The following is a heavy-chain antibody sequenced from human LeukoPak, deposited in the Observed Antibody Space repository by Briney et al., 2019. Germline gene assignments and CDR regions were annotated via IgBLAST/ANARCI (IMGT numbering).Heavy chain of an antibody. V-gene: IGHV1-18*01. CDR2: ISAYNGNT. J-gene: IGHJ5*02. Sequence: ASVKVSCTASGYTFTSYGISWVRQAPGQGLEWMGWISAYNGNTNYAQKLQGRVTMTTDTSTSTAYMELRSLRSDDTAVYYCARVDIVVVPAENWFDPWGQGTLVTVSS. CDR1: GYTFTSYG. CDR3: ARVDIVVVPAENWFDP. D-gene: IGHD2-2*01.